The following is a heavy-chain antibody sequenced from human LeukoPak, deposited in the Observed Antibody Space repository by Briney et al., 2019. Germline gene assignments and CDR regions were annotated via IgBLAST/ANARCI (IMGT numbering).Heavy chain of an antibody. V-gene: IGHV1-18*01. J-gene: IGHJ6*04. CDR3: ARIGSGSYNV. D-gene: IGHD3-10*01. Sequence: ASVKVSCKASGHTFTNYGITWVRQAPGQGLEWMGWISAYNGNTNYAQKFQGRVTMTTDTSTNTVYMELRSLRSDDTAVYYCARIGSGSYNVWGKGTTVTVSS. CDR2: ISAYNGNT. CDR1: GHTFTNYG.